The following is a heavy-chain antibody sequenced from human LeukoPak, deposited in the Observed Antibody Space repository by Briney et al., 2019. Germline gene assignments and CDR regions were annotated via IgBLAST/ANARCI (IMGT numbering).Heavy chain of an antibody. D-gene: IGHD5-12*01. V-gene: IGHV3-30*18. J-gene: IGHJ4*02. Sequence: GGSLRLSCAASGFIFSSYGMHWVRQAPGKGLEWVAVISYDGNKKYYAESVKGRFTISRDNSKNTLYLQMNSLRGEDTAVYYCAKDHGLGYSGYALDYWGQGTLVTVSS. CDR1: GFIFSSYG. CDR3: AKDHGLGYSGYALDY. CDR2: ISYDGNKK.